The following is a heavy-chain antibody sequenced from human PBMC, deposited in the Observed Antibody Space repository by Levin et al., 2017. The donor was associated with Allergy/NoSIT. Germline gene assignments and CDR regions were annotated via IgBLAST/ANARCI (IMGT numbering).Heavy chain of an antibody. D-gene: IGHD3-3*01. V-gene: IGHV1-18*01. CDR2: ISAYNGNT. J-gene: IGHJ6*03. CDR1: GYNFTNYG. Sequence: LGESLKISCKASGYNFTNYGISWVRQAPGQGLEWMGWISAYNGNTNYAQKFQGRVTMTIQTSTNTAYMELRSLRSDDTAVYYCARVGIDFWGVYQKSWGYMDVWGQGTTVTVSS. CDR3: ARVGIDFWGVYQKSWGYMDV.